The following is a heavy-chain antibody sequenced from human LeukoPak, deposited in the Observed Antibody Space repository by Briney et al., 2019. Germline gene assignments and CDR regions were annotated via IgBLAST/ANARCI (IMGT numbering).Heavy chain of an antibody. CDR1: GFIFNNYG. CDR2: ISNDGGGT. V-gene: IGHV3-23*01. D-gene: IGHD3-22*01. J-gene: IGHJ5*02. Sequence: GGSLRLSCAASGFIFNNYGLIWVRQAPGKGLEWVSAISNDGGGTNYADFVKGRFTISRDNSKNTLFLQMNSLRAEDTALYYCAKGSSGYFVDLWGQGALVTVSS. CDR3: AKGSSGYFVDL.